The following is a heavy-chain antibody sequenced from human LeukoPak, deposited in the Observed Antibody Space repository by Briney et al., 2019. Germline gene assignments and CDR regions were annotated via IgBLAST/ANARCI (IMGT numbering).Heavy chain of an antibody. CDR3: LEDVVVVVAPKPGI. CDR2: ISARGDST. V-gene: IGHV3-23*01. J-gene: IGHJ4*02. CDR1: GFTFSTYA. Sequence: GGSLRLSCAASGFTFSTYAMSWVRQAPGKGLEWVSSISARGDSTYYADAVKGRFTISRDNSETTLYLQMTSLRVDDTAVYYCLEDVVVVVAPKPGIWGQGTLVTVSS. D-gene: IGHD2-15*01.